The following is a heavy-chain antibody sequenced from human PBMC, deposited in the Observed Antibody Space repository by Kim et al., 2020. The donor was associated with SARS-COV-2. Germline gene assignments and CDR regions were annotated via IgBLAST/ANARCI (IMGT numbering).Heavy chain of an antibody. Sequence: GGSLRLSCAASGFTFSSYGMHWVRQAPGKGLEWVAVIWYDGSNKYYADSVKGRFTISRDNSKNTLYLQMNSLRAEDTAVYYCARDWGLRFLEWAHDYWGQGTLVTVSS. J-gene: IGHJ4*02. CDR3: ARDWGLRFLEWAHDY. D-gene: IGHD3-3*01. CDR1: GFTFSSYG. CDR2: IWYDGSNK. V-gene: IGHV3-33*01.